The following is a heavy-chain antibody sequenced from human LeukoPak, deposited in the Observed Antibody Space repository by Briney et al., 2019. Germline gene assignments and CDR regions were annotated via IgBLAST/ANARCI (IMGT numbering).Heavy chain of an antibody. J-gene: IGHJ6*03. Sequence: QTGGSLRLSCAASGFTFSSYWMSWVRQAPGKGLEWVANIKQDGSEKYYVDSVKGRFTISRDNAKNSLYLQMTSLRAEDTAVYYCARILEFRGVPHYYYYMDVWGKGTTVTVSS. V-gene: IGHV3-7*01. CDR2: IKQDGSEK. D-gene: IGHD3-10*01. CDR1: GFTFSSYW. CDR3: ARILEFRGVPHYYYYMDV.